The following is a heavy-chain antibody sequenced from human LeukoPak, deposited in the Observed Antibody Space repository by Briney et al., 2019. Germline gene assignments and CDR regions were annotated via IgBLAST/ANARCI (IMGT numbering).Heavy chain of an antibody. J-gene: IGHJ4*02. Sequence: GGSLRLSCTVSGFTVSSDSMSWVRQAPGKGLEWVSFIYSDNTHYSDSVKGRFTISRDNSKNTLYLQMNSLRAEDTAVYYCARRAGAYSHPYDYWGQGTLVTVSS. CDR3: ARRAGAYSHPYDY. CDR2: IYSDNT. V-gene: IGHV3-53*01. D-gene: IGHD4/OR15-4a*01. CDR1: GFTVSSDS.